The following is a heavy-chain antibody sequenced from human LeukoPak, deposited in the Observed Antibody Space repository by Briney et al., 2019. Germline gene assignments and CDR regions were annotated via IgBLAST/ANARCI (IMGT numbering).Heavy chain of an antibody. V-gene: IGHV4-59*01. CDR3: ARAAQSTTSAVSWFDP. CDR1: GGSISSSH. CDR2: IYYSGST. Sequence: SETLSLTCSVSGGSISSSHWSWIRQPPGKGLEWIGYIYYSGSTNYNPSLKSRVTMSVDTSKNQFSLRLTSETAADTAVYYCARAAQSTTSAVSWFDPWGQGTLVTVSS. D-gene: IGHD1-1*01. J-gene: IGHJ5*02.